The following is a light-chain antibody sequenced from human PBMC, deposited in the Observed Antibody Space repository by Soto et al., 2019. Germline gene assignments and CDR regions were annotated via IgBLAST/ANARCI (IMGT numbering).Light chain of an antibody. CDR1: SSNIGSND. V-gene: IGLV1-47*01. J-gene: IGLJ2*01. Sequence: QSVLTQPPSASGTPGQRVTISCSGSSSNIGSNDAFWYQQLPGTAPKLLIYRSNQRPSGVPDRSSGSKSGTSASLAISGLGAEDEADYYCASWDYSLSGVLFGGGTKLTVL. CDR3: ASWDYSLSGVL. CDR2: RSN.